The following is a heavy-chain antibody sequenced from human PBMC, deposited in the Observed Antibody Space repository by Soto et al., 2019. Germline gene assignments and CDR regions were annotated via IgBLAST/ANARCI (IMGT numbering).Heavy chain of an antibody. CDR2: ISYDASNK. CDR1: GFTFSSYT. D-gene: IGHD3-3*02. Sequence: QVQLVESGGGVVQPGRSLRLSCAASGFTFSSYTMHWVRQAPGKGLEWVAVISYDASNKYYADSVKGRFTISRDNSKNTLYLQMNSLRAQDTAVYDCARAHFPLVYYYYGMDVWGQGTTVTVSS. CDR3: ARAHFPLVYYYYGMDV. J-gene: IGHJ6*02. V-gene: IGHV3-30-3*01.